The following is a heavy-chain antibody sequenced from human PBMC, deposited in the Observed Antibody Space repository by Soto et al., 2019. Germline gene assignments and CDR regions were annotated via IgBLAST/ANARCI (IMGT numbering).Heavy chain of an antibody. CDR1: GYTFTGYY. CDR3: ARWGPGYCSGGSCYPHAFDI. Sequence: QVQLVQSGAEVKKPGASVKVSCKASGYTFTGYYMHWVRQAPGQGLEWMGWINPNSGGTNYAQKFQGWVTMTRDTSISTAYMELSRLRSDDTAVYYCARWGPGYCSGGSCYPHAFDIWGQGTMVTVSS. CDR2: INPNSGGT. D-gene: IGHD2-15*01. V-gene: IGHV1-2*04. J-gene: IGHJ3*02.